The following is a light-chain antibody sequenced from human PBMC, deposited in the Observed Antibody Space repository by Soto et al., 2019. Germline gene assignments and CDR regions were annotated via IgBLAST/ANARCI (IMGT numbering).Light chain of an antibody. CDR1: SGSIASNY. J-gene: IGLJ2*01. Sequence: NFMLTQPHSVSESPGKTVTISCTRSSGSIASNYVQWYPQRPGSAPTTVIYEDNQRPSGVPDRFSGSIDSSSNSASLTNSGLKTEDEADYYCQSYDRSNFVVFGGGTKLTVL. CDR2: EDN. CDR3: QSYDRSNFVV. V-gene: IGLV6-57*04.